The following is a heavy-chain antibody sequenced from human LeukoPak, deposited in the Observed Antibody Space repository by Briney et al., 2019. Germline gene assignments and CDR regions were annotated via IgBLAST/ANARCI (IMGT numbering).Heavy chain of an antibody. CDR1: GFTFSSYS. CDR2: IKQDGSEK. D-gene: IGHD2-2*02. V-gene: IGHV3-7*01. J-gene: IGHJ6*02. Sequence: GGSLRLSCAASGFTFSSYSMNWVRQAPGKGLEWVANIKQDGSEKYYVDSVKGRFTISRDNAKNSLYLQMNSLRAEDTAVYYCARVTVPAAIRAPYYYYYGMDVWGQGTTVTVSS. CDR3: ARVTVPAAIRAPYYYYYGMDV.